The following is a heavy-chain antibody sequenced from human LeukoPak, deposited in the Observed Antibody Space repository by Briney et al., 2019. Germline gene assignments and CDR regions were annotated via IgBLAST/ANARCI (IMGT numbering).Heavy chain of an antibody. Sequence: SGGSLRLSCAASGFTFDNYAMHWVRQPPGKGLEWVSGISWNSDFTAYADSVQGRFVISRDNARNSLYLQVNSLRVEDTAFYYCAKSFYDSSGYSVNFDSWGQGTLVSVSS. J-gene: IGHJ4*02. CDR2: ISWNSDFT. CDR3: AKSFYDSSGYSVNFDS. CDR1: GFTFDNYA. V-gene: IGHV3-9*01. D-gene: IGHD3-22*01.